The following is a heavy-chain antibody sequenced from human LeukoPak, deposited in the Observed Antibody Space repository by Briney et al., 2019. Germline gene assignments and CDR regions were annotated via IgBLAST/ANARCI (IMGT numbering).Heavy chain of an antibody. D-gene: IGHD6-13*01. V-gene: IGHV3-48*03. CDR3: ARRAIAEGFDY. J-gene: IGHJ4*02. CDR1: GXTFSSYE. Sequence: GGSLRLSCAVSGXTFSSYEMNWVRQAPGKGLEWVSYISTSGRTIYYADSVKGRFTISRDNAKNSLYLQMSSLRVEDTAVYYCARRAIAEGFDYWGQGTLVTVSS. CDR2: ISTSGRTI.